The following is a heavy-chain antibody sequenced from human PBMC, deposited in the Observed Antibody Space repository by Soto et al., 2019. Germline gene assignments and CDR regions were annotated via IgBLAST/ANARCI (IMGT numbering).Heavy chain of an antibody. CDR3: ARGGVVRYFDWLFV. J-gene: IGHJ4*02. Sequence: GGSLRLSCAASGFTVSSNYMSWVRQAPGKGLEWVSVIYSGGSTYYADSVKGRFTISRDNSKNTLYLQMNSLRAEDTAVYYCARGGVVRYFDWLFVWGQGTLVTVSS. V-gene: IGHV3-66*01. CDR2: IYSGGST. D-gene: IGHD3-9*01. CDR1: GFTVSSNY.